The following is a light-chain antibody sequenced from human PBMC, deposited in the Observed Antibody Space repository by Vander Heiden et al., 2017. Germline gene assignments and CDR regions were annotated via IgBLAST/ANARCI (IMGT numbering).Light chain of an antibody. CDR3: QQVNTYPYT. J-gene: IGKJ2*01. V-gene: IGKV1-9*01. CDR1: QGINSY. Sequence: DIPVTQSPSFLSASVGDTVTITCRASQGINSYLTWYQQQPGKAPKLLIYAASTLQSGVPSRFSGSGSGTEFTLTISSLQPEDFATYFCQQVNTYPYTFGQGTKLE. CDR2: AAS.